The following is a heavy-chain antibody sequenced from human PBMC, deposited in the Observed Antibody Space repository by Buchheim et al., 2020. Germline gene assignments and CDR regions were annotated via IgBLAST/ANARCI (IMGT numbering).Heavy chain of an antibody. CDR2: ITSDGSTT. V-gene: IGHV3-74*03. CDR3: ARDRSYAMDV. J-gene: IGHJ6*02. CDR1: GFSFSNSW. Sequence: EVQLVESGGGLVQPGGSLRLSCAASGFSFSNSWMHWVRQAPGKGLVWVSHITSDGSTTPYADSVKCRFTISRDNAKNTVYLQMNSLRVEDTAVYYCARDRSYAMDVWGQGTT.